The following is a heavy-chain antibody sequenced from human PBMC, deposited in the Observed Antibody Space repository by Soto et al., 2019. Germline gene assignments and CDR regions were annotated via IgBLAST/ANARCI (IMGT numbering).Heavy chain of an antibody. Sequence: GGSLRLSCAASGFPFSDYYMSWIRQAPGKGLEWVSYISSGSSYTNYADSVKGRFTISRDNAKSSLFLQMNSLRADDTAVYYCASFGPADMSDDYYNMDVWGQGTRVTVSS. D-gene: IGHD2-2*01. V-gene: IGHV3-11*06. CDR3: ASFGPADMSDDYYNMDV. CDR1: GFPFSDYY. J-gene: IGHJ6*02. CDR2: ISSGSSYT.